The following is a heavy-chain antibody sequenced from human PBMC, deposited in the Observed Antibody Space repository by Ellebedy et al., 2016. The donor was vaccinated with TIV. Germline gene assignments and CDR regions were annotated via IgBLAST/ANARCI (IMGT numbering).Heavy chain of an antibody. D-gene: IGHD2-8*01. CDR1: GFTFRSYG. Sequence: PGGSLRLSCAASGFTFRSYGMTWVRQAPGAGLELLSVISARGTTPHYAESVKGRFTISSDNSKNTLYLQMDRLRDEYTAVYYCAKDPPAKVGSNKSDLYYLGMDVWGQGTTVTVSS. V-gene: IGHV3-23*01. CDR3: AKDPPAKVGSNKSDLYYLGMDV. J-gene: IGHJ6*02. CDR2: ISARGTTP.